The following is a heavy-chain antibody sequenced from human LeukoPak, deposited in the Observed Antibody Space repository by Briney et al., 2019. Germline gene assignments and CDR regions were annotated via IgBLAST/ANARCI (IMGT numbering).Heavy chain of an antibody. CDR2: IKQDGSEK. CDR3: AREGGDRLLDAFDI. V-gene: IGHV3-7*03. CDR1: GFTFSDYY. J-gene: IGHJ3*02. D-gene: IGHD2-21*02. Sequence: PGGSLRLSCAASGFTFSDYYMSWIRQAPGKGLEWVANIKQDGSEKYYVDSVKGRFTISRDNAKNSLYLQMNSLRAEDTAVYYCAREGGDRLLDAFDIWGQGTMVTVSS.